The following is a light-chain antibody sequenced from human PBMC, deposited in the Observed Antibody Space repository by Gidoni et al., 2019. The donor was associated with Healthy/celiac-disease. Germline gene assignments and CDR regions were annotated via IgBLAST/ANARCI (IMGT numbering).Light chain of an antibody. V-gene: IGKV3-20*01. CDR2: GAS. Sequence: VLAPSPAALSLSPGERATLSCRASQSVSSSYLAWYQQKPGQAPRLLIYGASSRATGIPDRISGSGSGTDFTLTISRLEPEDVAVYYCQQYGSSPGITFGGGTKVEIK. J-gene: IGKJ4*01. CDR3: QQYGSSPGIT. CDR1: QSVSSSY.